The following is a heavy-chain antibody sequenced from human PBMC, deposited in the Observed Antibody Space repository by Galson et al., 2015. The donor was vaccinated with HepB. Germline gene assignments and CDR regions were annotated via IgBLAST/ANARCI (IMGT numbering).Heavy chain of an antibody. D-gene: IGHD3-22*01. CDR3: ARVGGYYEVKTGFGFDI. J-gene: IGHJ3*02. CDR1: GGSISSGGYY. V-gene: IGHV4-31*03. Sequence: TLSLTCTVSGGSISSGGYYWSWIRQYPGKGLEWIGYIYYSGSTYYNPSLKSRVTISVDTSKNQFSLKLSSVTAADTAVYYCARVGGYYEVKTGFGFDIWGQGTMVTVSS. CDR2: IYYSGST.